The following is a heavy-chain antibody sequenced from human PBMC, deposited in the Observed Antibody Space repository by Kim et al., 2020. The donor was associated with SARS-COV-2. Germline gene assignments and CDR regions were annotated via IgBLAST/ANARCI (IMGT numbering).Heavy chain of an antibody. CDR2: ISRDGGQI. V-gene: IGHV3-43*02. CDR1: GFTFDDHA. Sequence: GGSLRLSCAASGFTFDDHAIQWVRQVPGKGLEWVSLISRDGGQIKYADSVKGRFTISRDNSKKSVHLQMNSLRSEDTALYYCVRGQQWLIKNWGQGTQVTVSS. J-gene: IGHJ4*02. D-gene: IGHD6-19*01. CDR3: VRGQQWLIKN.